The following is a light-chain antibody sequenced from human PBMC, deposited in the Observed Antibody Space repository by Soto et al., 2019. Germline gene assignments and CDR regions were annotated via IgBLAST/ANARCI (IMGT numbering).Light chain of an antibody. V-gene: IGKV3-11*01. CDR1: QSVGDY. J-gene: IGKJ5*01. CDR2: DAS. CDR3: QQRSDWPPIT. Sequence: TVLTQSPATLSLSPGETATLSCRASQSVGDYLAWYQQKPGQAPRLLIYDASNRAAGVPYRFRGSGSGTDFTLTISSVEPEDFGVYYCQQRSDWPPITFGQGTRLEIK.